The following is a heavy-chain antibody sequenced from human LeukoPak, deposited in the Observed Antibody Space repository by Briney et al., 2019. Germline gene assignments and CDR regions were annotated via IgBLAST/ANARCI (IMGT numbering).Heavy chain of an antibody. CDR1: GFTFTTYW. V-gene: IGHV3-7*03. D-gene: IGHD3-10*01. CDR2: IKQDGSEK. CDR3: ARAGRFGVFLDYYGMDV. J-gene: IGHJ6*04. Sequence: GGSLRLSCAASGFTFTTYWMSWVRQAPGKGLEWVANIKQDGSEKYYVDSVKGRFTISRDNAKNSLYLQMNSLRAEDTAVYYCARAGRFGVFLDYYGMDVWGKGTTVTVSS.